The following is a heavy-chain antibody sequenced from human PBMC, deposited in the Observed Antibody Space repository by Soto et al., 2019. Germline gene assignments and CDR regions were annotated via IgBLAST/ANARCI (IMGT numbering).Heavy chain of an antibody. Sequence: QVQLVESGGGVVQPGRSLRLSCAESGSIFRGYGMHWVRQAPGKGLEWGAVIRYDGSNINYADAVMGRFTISRDNSKNTLYLEMNSLIAEDTAVYYCARDVIGGTTFRGYLDYWCKRNLVTVSS. CDR2: IRYDGSNI. CDR3: ARDVIGGTTFRGYLDY. CDR1: GSIFRGYG. V-gene: IGHV3-33*01. D-gene: IGHD2-15*01. J-gene: IGHJ4*02.